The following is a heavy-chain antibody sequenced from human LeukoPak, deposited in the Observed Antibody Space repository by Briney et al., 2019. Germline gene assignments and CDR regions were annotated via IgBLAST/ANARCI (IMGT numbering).Heavy chain of an antibody. J-gene: IGHJ3*02. V-gene: IGHV4-34*01. CDR1: GGSFSGYY. CDR3: ARVPAMVRSPGAFDI. CDR2: INHSGST. D-gene: IGHD3-10*01. Sequence: SETLSLTCAVYGGSFSGYYWSWIRQPPGKGLEWIGEINHSGSTNYNPSLKSRVTISVDTSKNQFSLKLSSVTAADTAVYYCARVPAMVRSPGAFDIWGQGTMVTVSS.